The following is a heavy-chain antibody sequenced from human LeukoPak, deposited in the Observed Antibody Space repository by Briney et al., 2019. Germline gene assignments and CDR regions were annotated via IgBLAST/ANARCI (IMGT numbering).Heavy chain of an antibody. J-gene: IGHJ4*02. CDR2: ISIKGDTR. CDR1: GFSVRDYS. CDR3: ARGYCSGGNCYMYYFDY. Sequence: AGGSLRLSCAVSGFSVRDYSMNWVRQVPGKGLDWVSFISIKGDTRYYADSVKGRFTISRDNSKNTLYLQMNSLRAEDTAVYYCARGYCSGGNCYMYYFDYWGQGTLVTVSS. V-gene: IGHV3-48*01. D-gene: IGHD2-15*01.